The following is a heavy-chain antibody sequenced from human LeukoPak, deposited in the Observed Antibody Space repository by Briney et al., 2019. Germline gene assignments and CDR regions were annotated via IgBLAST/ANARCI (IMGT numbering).Heavy chain of an antibody. CDR2: ISSSSSTI. J-gene: IGHJ3*02. Sequence: GGSLRLSCAASGFTFSSYSMNWVRQAPGKGLEWVSYISSSSSTIYYADSVKGRFTISRDNAKNSLYLQMNSLRAEDTAVYYCARIRGSGWYRADALDIWGQGTMVTVSS. V-gene: IGHV3-48*04. D-gene: IGHD6-19*01. CDR3: ARIRGSGWYRADALDI. CDR1: GFTFSSYS.